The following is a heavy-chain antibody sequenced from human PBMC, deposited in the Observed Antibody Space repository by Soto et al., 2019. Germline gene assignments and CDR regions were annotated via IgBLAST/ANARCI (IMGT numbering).Heavy chain of an antibody. D-gene: IGHD6-19*01. Sequence: GGSLGLSCAASGFTFSSYAMSWVRQAPGKGLEWVSAISGSGGSTYYADSVKGRFTISRDNSKNTLYLQMNSLRAEDTAVYYCAKCPYGVAVAGTQYFQHWGQGTLVTVSS. J-gene: IGHJ1*01. CDR3: AKCPYGVAVAGTQYFQH. V-gene: IGHV3-23*01. CDR2: ISGSGGST. CDR1: GFTFSSYA.